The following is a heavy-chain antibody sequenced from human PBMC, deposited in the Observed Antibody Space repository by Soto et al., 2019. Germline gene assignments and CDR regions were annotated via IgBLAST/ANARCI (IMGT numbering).Heavy chain of an antibody. V-gene: IGHV3-13*01. CDR3: ARRYCTATDCLGIGFDF. D-gene: IGHD2-8*02. CDR1: GFTFSRHD. J-gene: IGHJ4*02. CDR2: FGRVGDR. Sequence: PGGSLRLSCVGSGFTFSRHDMHWVRQVAGKGLEWVSGFGRVGDRYYLDSVKGRFTVSREDAKNSLFLQMNNLGVIDTAVYYCARRYCTATDCLGIGFDFWGQGTLVTVSS.